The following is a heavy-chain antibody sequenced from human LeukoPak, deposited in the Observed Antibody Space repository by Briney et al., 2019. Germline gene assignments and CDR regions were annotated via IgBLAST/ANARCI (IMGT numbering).Heavy chain of an antibody. Sequence: ASVKVSCKASGYTFTGYYMHWVRQAPGQGLEWMGWINPNSGGTKYAQKFQGRVTMTSDASISTAYMELSCLRSDDTAVYYCASRPDQHLLYYFDYWGQGALVTVSS. J-gene: IGHJ4*02. D-gene: IGHD2-15*01. CDR2: INPNSGGT. CDR3: ASRPDQHLLYYFDY. V-gene: IGHV1-2*02. CDR1: GYTFTGYY.